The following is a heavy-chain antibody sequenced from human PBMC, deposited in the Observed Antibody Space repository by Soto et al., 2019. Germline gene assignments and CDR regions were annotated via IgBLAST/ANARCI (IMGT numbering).Heavy chain of an antibody. V-gene: IGHV1-69*13. J-gene: IGHJ5*02. CDR1: GGTFSSYA. Sequence: SVKVSCKASGGTFSSYAISWVRQAPGQGLEWMGGIIPIFGTANYAQKFQGRVTITADESTSTAYMELSSLRSEDTAVYYCARDANYDILTGSNLNHPPSWFDPWGQGTLVTVSS. D-gene: IGHD3-9*01. CDR3: ARDANYDILTGSNLNHPPSWFDP. CDR2: IIPIFGTA.